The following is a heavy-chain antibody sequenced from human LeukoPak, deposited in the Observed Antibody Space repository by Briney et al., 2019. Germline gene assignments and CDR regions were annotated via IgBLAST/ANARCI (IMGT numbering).Heavy chain of an antibody. CDR2: ISAYNGNT. Sequence: GASAKVSCKASGYTFTSYGISWVRQAPGQGLEWMGWISAYNGNTNYAQKLQGRVTMTTDTSTSTAYLELRSLRSDDTAVYYCARGWEPMATGHFDYWGQGTLVTVSS. V-gene: IGHV1-18*01. CDR3: ARGWEPMATGHFDY. J-gene: IGHJ4*02. D-gene: IGHD5-24*01. CDR1: GYTFTSYG.